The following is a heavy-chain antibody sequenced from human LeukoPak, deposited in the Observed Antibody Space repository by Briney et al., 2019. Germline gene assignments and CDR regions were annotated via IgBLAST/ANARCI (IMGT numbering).Heavy chain of an antibody. CDR1: GFTVSSNY. V-gene: IGHV3-66*02. CDR3: ARATFWSVYQRDSWYMDV. CDR2: IYSGGST. J-gene: IGHJ6*03. Sequence: AGGSLRLSCTASGFTVSSNYMSWVRQAPGKGLEWVSVIYSGGSTYYADSVKGRFTISRDNSKNTLYLQMSSLRAEDTAVYYCARATFWSVYQRDSWYMDVWGKGTTATVSS. D-gene: IGHD3-3*01.